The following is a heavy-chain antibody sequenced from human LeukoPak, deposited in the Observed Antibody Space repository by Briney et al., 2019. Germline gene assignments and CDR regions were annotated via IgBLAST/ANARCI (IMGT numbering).Heavy chain of an antibody. CDR2: INHSGIT. CDR1: GGSFSGYY. D-gene: IGHD3-9*01. Sequence: SETLSLTCAVYGGSFSGYYWSWIRQPPGKGLEWIGEINHSGITNYNRSLKSRVTISVDTSKNQFSLKLSSVTAADTAVYYCARGLRYYDILTGYYTYYFDYWGQGTLVTVSS. V-gene: IGHV4-34*01. J-gene: IGHJ4*02. CDR3: ARGLRYYDILTGYYTYYFDY.